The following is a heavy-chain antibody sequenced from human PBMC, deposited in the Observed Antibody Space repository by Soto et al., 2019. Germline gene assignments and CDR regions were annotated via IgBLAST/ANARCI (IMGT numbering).Heavy chain of an antibody. CDR3: ARDISGQWMVPLEY. D-gene: IGHD6-19*01. CDR1: GFTFSSYG. Sequence: VGSLRLSCAASGFTFSSYGMHCVRHAPGKGLGWVAVIWYDGSNKYYADSVKGRFTISRDNSKNTLYLQMNSLRAEDTAVYYCARDISGQWMVPLEYWGQGTLVTVSS. V-gene: IGHV3-33*01. CDR2: IWYDGSNK. J-gene: IGHJ4*02.